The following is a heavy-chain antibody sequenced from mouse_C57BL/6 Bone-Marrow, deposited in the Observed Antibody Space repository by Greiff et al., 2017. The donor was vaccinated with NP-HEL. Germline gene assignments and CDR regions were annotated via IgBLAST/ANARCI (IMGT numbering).Heavy chain of an antibody. J-gene: IGHJ3*01. CDR3: ARTAQGRRFAY. CDR1: GYTFTGYW. CDR2: ILPVICST. Sequence: VQLQQSGAELMKPGASVKLSCKATGYTFTGYWIEWVKQRPGHGLEWIVYILPVICSTNYNEHFNFKAPFTADTSSNTAYMQLSSLTTEDSAIYYCARTAQGRRFAYWGQGTLVTVSA. V-gene: IGHV1-9*01. D-gene: IGHD3-2*02.